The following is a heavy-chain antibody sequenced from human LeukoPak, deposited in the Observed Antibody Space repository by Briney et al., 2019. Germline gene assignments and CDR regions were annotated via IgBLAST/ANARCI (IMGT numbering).Heavy chain of an antibody. CDR1: GFAFSSYW. Sequence: GGSLRLSCAASGFAFSSYWMTWVRQAPGKGLEWVANIKPDGSGKAYVDSVKGRFTISRDNAKNSLYLQMNSLRAEDTAVYYCARTPWDFWSNSMDVWGKGTTVTVSS. CDR3: ARTPWDFWSNSMDV. D-gene: IGHD3-3*01. CDR2: IKPDGSGK. J-gene: IGHJ6*04. V-gene: IGHV3-7*01.